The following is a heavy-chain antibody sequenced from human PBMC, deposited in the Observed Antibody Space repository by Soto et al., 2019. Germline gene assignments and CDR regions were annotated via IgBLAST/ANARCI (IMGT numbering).Heavy chain of an antibody. CDR2: INSDGSTT. J-gene: IGHJ4*02. CDR1: GFTFSDHW. Sequence: QTGGSLRLSCAASGFTFSDHWMHWVRQIPGKGLVWVARINSDGSTTTYADSVKGRFTISRANARNTLYLQMDILRAEDTALYYCARGYSSGPDYWGQGILVTVSS. CDR3: ARGYSSGPDY. V-gene: IGHV3-74*01. D-gene: IGHD3-22*01.